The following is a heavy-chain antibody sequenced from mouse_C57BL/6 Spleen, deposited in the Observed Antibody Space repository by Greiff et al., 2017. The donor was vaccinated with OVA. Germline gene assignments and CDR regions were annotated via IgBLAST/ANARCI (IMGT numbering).Heavy chain of an antibody. J-gene: IGHJ4*01. V-gene: IGHV2-2*01. Sequence: QVQVKQSGPGLVQPSQCLSITCTVSGFSLTSYGVHWVRQSPGKGLEWLGVIWSGGSTDYYAAFISRLSISKDKSKIQVFFKMNSLQTDDTAIYYFARNPMDYWGQGTSVTVSS. CDR2: IWSGGST. CDR3: ARNPMDY. CDR1: GFSLTSYG.